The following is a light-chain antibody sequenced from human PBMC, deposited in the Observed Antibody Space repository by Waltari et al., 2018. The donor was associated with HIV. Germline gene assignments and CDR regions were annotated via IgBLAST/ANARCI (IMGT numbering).Light chain of an antibody. CDR2: RDT. CDR3: QVWVNFVYV. Sequence: SYDLTQPRSLSVALGQTARVTCGGNDIGSRHVYLYQHKPGQDTGLVIFRDTHQPSECPSRFCGYNSGNTATLTFTGAQAGDEADYYCQVWVNFVYVFGPGTEVTVL. CDR1: DIGSRH. V-gene: IGLV3-9*01. J-gene: IGLJ1*01.